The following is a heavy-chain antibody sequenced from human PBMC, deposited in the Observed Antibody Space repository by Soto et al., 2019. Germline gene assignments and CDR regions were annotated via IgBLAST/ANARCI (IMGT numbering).Heavy chain of an antibody. J-gene: IGHJ3*02. V-gene: IGHV3-7*01. CDR1: GFSFISYW. CDR3: AKRGSYGIDAFDI. D-gene: IGHD1-26*01. CDR2: MKEDGSEE. Sequence: PGGSLRLSCAASGFSFISYWMSWVRQAPGKGLEWVANMKEDGSEEYNVDSVKGRFTISRDNAKNSLYLQMNSLRAEDTAVYYCAKRGSYGIDAFDIWGQGTMVTVSS.